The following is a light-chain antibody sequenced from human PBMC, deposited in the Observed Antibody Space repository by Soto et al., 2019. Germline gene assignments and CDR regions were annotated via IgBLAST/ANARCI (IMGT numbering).Light chain of an antibody. V-gene: IGLV2-23*01. CDR1: ISYVGAYDA. J-gene: IGLJ1*01. CDR2: RGT. CDR3: CSSAPESTYV. Sequence: QSVLAQPASVSWSPGQSITISCTGTISYVGAYDAVSWYQQHPGKAPQVIIYRGTKRPSGVSTRFYGSVSGKTASLTVSGIQAEDEAEYFCCSSAPESTYVFGTWTKVPVL.